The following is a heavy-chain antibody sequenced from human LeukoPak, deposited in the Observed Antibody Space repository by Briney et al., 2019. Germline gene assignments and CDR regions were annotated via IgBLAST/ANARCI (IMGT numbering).Heavy chain of an antibody. CDR1: GGSIRSSDDY. D-gene: IGHD6-19*01. CDR3: ARSSSSGWGFRFDP. Sequence: SETLSLTCSVSGGSIRSSDDYWGFVRQTPGKGLEWMGSIYYTGSSHYNPSLKSRATISVDTSKNQFSLKLTSVTAADTAVYYCARSSSSGWGFRFDPWGQGTLVTVSS. J-gene: IGHJ5*02. CDR2: IYYTGSS. V-gene: IGHV4-39*07.